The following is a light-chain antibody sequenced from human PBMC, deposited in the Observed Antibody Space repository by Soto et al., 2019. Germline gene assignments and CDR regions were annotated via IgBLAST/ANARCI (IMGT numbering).Light chain of an antibody. CDR2: AAS. Sequence: DIQLTQSPSFLSASVGDRVTVTCRASQGISSYLAWYQQKPGKAPKLLIYAASTLRSGVPSRFSGSGSGTEFTLTISSLQPEDFATYFCQQLNSYPFTFGPGTRVDGK. J-gene: IGKJ3*01. V-gene: IGKV1-9*01. CDR1: QGISSY. CDR3: QQLNSYPFT.